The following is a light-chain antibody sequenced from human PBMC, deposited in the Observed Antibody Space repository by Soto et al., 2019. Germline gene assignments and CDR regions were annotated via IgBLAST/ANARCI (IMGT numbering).Light chain of an antibody. CDR3: HQSYSAPLT. CDR2: GAI. Sequence: DIQMTQSPSSLSASVGDRVTITCRASQFVSGHLNWYQQKPGKAHKLLIYGAITLQSGVPTRISGSGSGTDFTLTISSLQPEDFATYYCHQSYSAPLTFGGGTKVEFK. J-gene: IGKJ4*01. V-gene: IGKV1-39*01. CDR1: QFVSGH.